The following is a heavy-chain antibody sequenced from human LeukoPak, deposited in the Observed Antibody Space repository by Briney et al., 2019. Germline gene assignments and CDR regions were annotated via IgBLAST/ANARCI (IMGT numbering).Heavy chain of an antibody. CDR1: GFTFSSYG. Sequence: GGSLRLSCAASGFTFSSYGMHWVRQSPGKGLEWVTFILYDGSIREYADSVKGRFTISRDDSKSTLYLQMNSLRVEDTAVYYCVRDDGLAGTPFDYWGQGALVTVSS. CDR3: VRDDGLAGTPFDY. D-gene: IGHD6-19*01. V-gene: IGHV3-33*08. J-gene: IGHJ4*02. CDR2: ILYDGSIR.